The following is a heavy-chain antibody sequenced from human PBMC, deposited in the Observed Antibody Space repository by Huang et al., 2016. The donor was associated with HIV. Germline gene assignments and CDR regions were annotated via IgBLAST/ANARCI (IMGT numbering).Heavy chain of an antibody. CDR3: ARGRGDARGFLGLDF. CDR2: INHSGRT. CDR1: GGSFSGPN. Sequence: QVQLHQWGAGLLKPSETLSLTCAVYGGSFSGPNWTWIRQTPGKGLEWIGEINHSGRTNYSPSLKNQFSLRLRSGTAADTAVYYCARGRGDARGFLGLDFWGQGTLVTVSS. J-gene: IGHJ4*02. V-gene: IGHV4-34*01. D-gene: IGHD3-16*01.